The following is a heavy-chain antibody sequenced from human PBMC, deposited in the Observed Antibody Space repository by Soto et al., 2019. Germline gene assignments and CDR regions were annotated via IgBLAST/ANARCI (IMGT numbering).Heavy chain of an antibody. D-gene: IGHD4-4*01. CDR2: IYWDDDK. J-gene: IGHJ5*02. CDR1: GFSLSTSGVG. V-gene: IGHV2-5*02. Sequence: QITLKESGPTLVKPTQTLTLTCTFSGFSLSTSGVGVGWIRQPPGKALEWLALIYWDDDKRYSPSLKSRLTITKDTSKNQVVLTLTNMDPVDTATYYCAHRPVSYSNYNWFDPWGQGTLVTVSS. CDR3: AHRPVSYSNYNWFDP.